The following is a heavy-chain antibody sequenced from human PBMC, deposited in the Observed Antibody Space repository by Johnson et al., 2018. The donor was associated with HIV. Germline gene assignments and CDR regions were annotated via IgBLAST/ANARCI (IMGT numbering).Heavy chain of an antibody. V-gene: IGHV3-20*04. CDR3: ARSTYCCGDCYSVAFDI. D-gene: IGHD2-21*01. Sequence: EVQVLESGGGVVRPGGSLRLSCAASGFTFDDYGMSWVRQAPGKGLEWVAGVNWNGDSTGYADSVKGRFSISRDNAKNSLYLQMNSLRAEDTAVYYCARSTYCCGDCYSVAFDIWGQGTMVTVSS. CDR2: VNWNGDST. J-gene: IGHJ3*02. CDR1: GFTFDDYG.